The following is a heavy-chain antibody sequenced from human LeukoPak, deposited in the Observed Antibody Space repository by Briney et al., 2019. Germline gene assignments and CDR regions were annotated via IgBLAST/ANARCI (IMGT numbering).Heavy chain of an antibody. J-gene: IGHJ4*02. CDR3: ARAQKRGPYYFDY. CDR1: GFTFSSYW. D-gene: IGHD5-24*01. CDR2: IKQDGSEK. V-gene: IGHV3-7*05. Sequence: GGGLRLSCAASGFTFSSYWMSWVRQAPGKGLEWVANIKQDGSEKYYVDSVMGRFTFSRDNAKNSLYLQMNSLRAEDTAVYYCARAQKRGPYYFDYWGQGTLVTVSS.